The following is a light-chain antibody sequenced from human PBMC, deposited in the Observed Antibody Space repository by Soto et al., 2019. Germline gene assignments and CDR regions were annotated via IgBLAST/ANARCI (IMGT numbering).Light chain of an antibody. J-gene: IGKJ1*01. CDR3: QQYNSYPRT. Sequence: DIQMTQSPSTLSASVGDRVTITCRASQSISSWLAWYQQKPGKAPKLLIYDASSLESGVPSRFSGSGSGTEFTLTISSRQPDDFATYYCQQYNSYPRTLGQGTKVEIK. CDR1: QSISSW. CDR2: DAS. V-gene: IGKV1-5*01.